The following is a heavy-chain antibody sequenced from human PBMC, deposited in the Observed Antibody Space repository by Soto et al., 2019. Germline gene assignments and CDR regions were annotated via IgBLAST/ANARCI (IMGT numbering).Heavy chain of an antibody. Sequence: QVQLVQSGAEVKKPGSSVKVSCKASGGTFSSYAISWVRQAPGQGLEWMGGIMPIFGTANYAQKFQGRLTITADESTSTAYMELRSLRSEDTAVYYCARGGYIVVVTATPGYGMDAWGQGTTVTVSS. CDR1: GGTFSSYA. CDR3: ARGGYIVVVTATPGYGMDA. J-gene: IGHJ6*02. V-gene: IGHV1-69*01. D-gene: IGHD2-21*02. CDR2: IMPIFGTA.